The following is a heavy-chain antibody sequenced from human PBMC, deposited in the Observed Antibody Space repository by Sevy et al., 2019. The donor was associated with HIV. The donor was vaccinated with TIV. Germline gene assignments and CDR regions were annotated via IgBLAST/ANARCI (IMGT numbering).Heavy chain of an antibody. D-gene: IGHD6-13*01. J-gene: IGHJ6*02. CDR2: IWHDGKNK. Sequence: GGSLRLSCVASGFTFRNYGMHWVRQAPGKGLEWVAVIWHDGKNKNYAESVKGRFTIFRDNSKNTLYLEMNSLRVEDTAVFYCARYQGKDAPMDVWGQGTTVTVSS. CDR3: ARYQGKDAPMDV. CDR1: GFTFRNYG. V-gene: IGHV3-33*01.